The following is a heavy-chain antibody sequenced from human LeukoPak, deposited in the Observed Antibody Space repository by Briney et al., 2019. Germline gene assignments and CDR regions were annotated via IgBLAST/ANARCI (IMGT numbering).Heavy chain of an antibody. D-gene: IGHD3-10*01. CDR2: IKQDGSKK. J-gene: IGHJ4*02. Sequence: PGGSLRLSCAASGFTFSSYWMSWVRQAPGKGLEWVANIKQDGSKKNCVDSVKGRFTISRDNAKNSLYLQMNSLRVEDTAVYYCARFISLGGWGQGAPVTVSS. CDR3: ARFISLGG. CDR1: GFTFSSYW. V-gene: IGHV3-7*01.